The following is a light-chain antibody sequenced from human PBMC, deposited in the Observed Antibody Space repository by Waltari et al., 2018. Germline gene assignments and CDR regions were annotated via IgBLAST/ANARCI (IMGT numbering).Light chain of an antibody. Sequence: TCRASQSISSWLAWYQQKPGKAPKLLIYKASSLESGVPSGFSGSGSGTEFTLTISSLRPDDFATYYCQQYNSFPYTFGQGTKLEIK. CDR1: QSISSW. CDR3: QQYNSFPYT. CDR2: KAS. V-gene: IGKV1-5*03. J-gene: IGKJ2*01.